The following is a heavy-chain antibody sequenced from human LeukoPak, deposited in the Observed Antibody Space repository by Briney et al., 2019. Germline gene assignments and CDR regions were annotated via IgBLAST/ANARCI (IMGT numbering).Heavy chain of an antibody. J-gene: IGHJ4*02. CDR3: ARRDYYGSGSYWGAFDY. CDR1: GYSFTAYW. D-gene: IGHD3-10*01. Sequence: GESLKISCKGSGYSFTAYWIGWVRQMPGKGLEWMGVVYPGDPDSDTKYSPSFQGQVTISADKSISTAYLQWNSLKASDTAIYYCARRDYYGSGSYWGAFDYWGQGTLVTVSS. V-gene: IGHV5-51*01. CDR2: VYPGDPDSDT.